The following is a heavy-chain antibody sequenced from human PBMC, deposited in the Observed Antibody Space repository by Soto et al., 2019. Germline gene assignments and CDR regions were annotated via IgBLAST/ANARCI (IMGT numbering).Heavy chain of an antibody. D-gene: IGHD5-18*01. CDR1: GYSFAGYW. Sequence: GESLKISCKGSGYSFAGYWITWVRQKPWKGLEWMGRSDPSDSQTYYSPSFRGHVTISVTKSIATVFLQWSSLRASDTAMYYCARHIYESDTGPNFRYYFDSWGQGSPVTVSS. V-gene: IGHV5-10-1*01. CDR2: SDPSDSQT. J-gene: IGHJ4*02. CDR3: ARHIYESDTGPNFRYYFDS.